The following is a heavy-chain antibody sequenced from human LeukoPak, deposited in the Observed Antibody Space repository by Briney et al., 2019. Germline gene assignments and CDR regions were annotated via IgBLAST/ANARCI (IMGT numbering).Heavy chain of an antibody. D-gene: IGHD2-2*01. J-gene: IGHJ5*02. V-gene: IGHV4-30-2*05. CDR3: ARGYCSSTTCYRVNTIDWLDP. Sequence: SETLSLTCAVSGGSISSGGYSWSWIRQPPGKGLEWIGYIYHSGSTYYNPSLKSRVTISVDTSKNQFSLKLSSVTAADTAVYFCARGYCSSTTCYRVNTIDWLDPWGQGTLVTVSS. CDR2: IYHSGST. CDR1: GGSISSGGYS.